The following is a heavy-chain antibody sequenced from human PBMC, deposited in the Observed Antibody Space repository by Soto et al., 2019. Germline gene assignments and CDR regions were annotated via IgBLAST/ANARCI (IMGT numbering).Heavy chain of an antibody. CDR3: AREGEGEAVAHFDY. CDR2: ISYDGSNK. Sequence: PGGSLRLSCAASGFTFSSYAMHWVRQAPGKGLEWVAVISYDGSNKYYADSVKGRFTISRDNSKNTLYLQMNSLRAEDTAVYYCAREGEGEAVAHFDYWGQGTLVTVSS. CDR1: GFTFSSYA. V-gene: IGHV3-30-3*01. J-gene: IGHJ4*02. D-gene: IGHD6-19*01.